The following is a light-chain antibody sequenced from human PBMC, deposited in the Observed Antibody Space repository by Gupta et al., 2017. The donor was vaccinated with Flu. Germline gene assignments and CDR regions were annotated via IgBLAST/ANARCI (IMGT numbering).Light chain of an antibody. CDR1: SSDIGSNT. V-gene: IGLV1-44*01. Sequence: SVLTQPPSASGAPGQRVPISCSGSSSDIGSNTLNWYQQLALAAPKLLMYSNNQRLSGVPDRFSGSKYGTSASMAISGLQAEDEADYYCAACDDSRNGPIFGGGTKLTVL. J-gene: IGLJ2*01. CDR3: AACDDSRNGPI. CDR2: SNN.